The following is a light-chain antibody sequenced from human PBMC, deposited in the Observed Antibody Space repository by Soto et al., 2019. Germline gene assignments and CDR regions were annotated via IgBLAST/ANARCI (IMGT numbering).Light chain of an antibody. CDR2: GAS. Sequence: DMQMTRSPSSLSASVVDIGTVTFLASQGISNYLAWYQQKPVKVPKLLIYGASTRPSGIPSRFSGSGSGTDFTLTISSLQSEDVAAYYCQQATSWPKTFGQGTRLDIK. V-gene: IGKV1-27*01. J-gene: IGKJ5*01. CDR3: QQATSWPKT. CDR1: QGISNY.